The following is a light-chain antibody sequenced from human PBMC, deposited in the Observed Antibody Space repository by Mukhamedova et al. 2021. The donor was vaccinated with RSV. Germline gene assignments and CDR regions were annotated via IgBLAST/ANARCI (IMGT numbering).Light chain of an antibody. CDR3: SSYTSSGTWL. Sequence: ISCTGTSSDVGAYNYVSWYQQHPGRAPRLMIYEVNNRPSGVSDRFSGSKSGNTASLTISGLQVEDEADYYCSSYTSSGTWLFGGG. CDR2: EVN. J-gene: IGLJ3*02. V-gene: IGLV2-14*01. CDR1: SSDVGAYNY.